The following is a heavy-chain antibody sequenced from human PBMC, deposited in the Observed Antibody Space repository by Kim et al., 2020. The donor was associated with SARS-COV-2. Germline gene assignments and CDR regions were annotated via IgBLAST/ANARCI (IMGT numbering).Heavy chain of an antibody. CDR1: GGSTSSYY. Sequence: SETLSLTCTVSGGSTSSYYWSWVRQPPGKGLEWIGYIFNSGRTNYNASLKIRVTISVDTSKNQFSLRLSSVTAADTAMYYCARASSYYVIHYWGQGTLVTVSS. V-gene: IGHV4-59*13. J-gene: IGHJ4*02. D-gene: IGHD1-26*01. CDR3: ARASSYYVIHY. CDR2: IFNSGRT.